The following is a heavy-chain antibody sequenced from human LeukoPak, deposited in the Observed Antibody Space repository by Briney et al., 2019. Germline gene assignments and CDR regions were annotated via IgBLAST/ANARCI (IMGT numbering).Heavy chain of an antibody. V-gene: IGHV1-2*02. CDR1: GYTFTDYY. D-gene: IGHD2-15*01. J-gene: IGHJ4*02. CDR3: VRLLSEGNY. Sequence: AASVKVSCKASGYTFTDYYMHWVRQAPGQGLEWMGWINANSGDTNYPQKFQGRVTMTRDTSISTAYMEVNRLKHDDTAVYYCVRLLSEGNYWGQGTLVTVSS. CDR2: INANSGDT.